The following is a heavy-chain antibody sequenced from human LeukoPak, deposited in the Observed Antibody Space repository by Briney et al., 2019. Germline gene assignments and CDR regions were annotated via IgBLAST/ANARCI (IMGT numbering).Heavy chain of an antibody. D-gene: IGHD3-22*01. CDR3: ARVPRYYCDSSGYYRYDAFDI. CDR1: GYTFTSYY. CDR2: INPSGGST. Sequence: ASVKVSCKASGYTFTSYYMHWVRQAPGQGLEWMGIINPSGGSTSYAQKFQGRVTMTRDTSTSTVYMELSSLRSEDTAVYYCARVPRYYCDSSGYYRYDAFDIWGQGTMVTVSS. V-gene: IGHV1-46*01. J-gene: IGHJ3*02.